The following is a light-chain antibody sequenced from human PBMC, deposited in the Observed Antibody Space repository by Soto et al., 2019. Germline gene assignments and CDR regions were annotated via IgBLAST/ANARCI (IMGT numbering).Light chain of an antibody. CDR2: GNS. V-gene: IGLV1-40*01. Sequence: QSVLTQPPSVSGAPGQRVTISCTGSSSNIGAGYDVHWYQQRPGTAPKFLIYGNSNRPSGVPDRFSGSKSGTSASLAITGLQAEDEADYYCQSYDSSLSGYVFGTGTKLTVL. J-gene: IGLJ1*01. CDR3: QSYDSSLSGYV. CDR1: SSNIGAGYD.